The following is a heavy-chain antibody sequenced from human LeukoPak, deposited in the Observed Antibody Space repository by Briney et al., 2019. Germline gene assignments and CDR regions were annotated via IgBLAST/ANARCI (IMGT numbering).Heavy chain of an antibody. CDR3: ARAAAAHSDV. CDR2: INPNSGGT. CDR1: GYTFTDYY. D-gene: IGHD6-13*01. J-gene: IGHJ6*04. V-gene: IGHV1-2*02. Sequence: GASVTVSFKASGYTFTDYYMHWVRQAPGQGLEWMGWINPNSGGTNYAQKFQGRVTMTRDTSISTAYMELSRLRSDDTAVYYCARAAAAHSDVWGKGTTVTVSS.